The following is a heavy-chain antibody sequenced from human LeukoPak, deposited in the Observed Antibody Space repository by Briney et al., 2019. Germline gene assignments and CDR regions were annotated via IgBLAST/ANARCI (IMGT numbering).Heavy chain of an antibody. V-gene: IGHV3-49*04. CDR1: GFTFGDYA. J-gene: IGHJ6*02. CDR3: TRGPIQLWIHNGMDV. CDR2: IRIKAYGGTI. Sequence: PSQSLRLSCTISGFTFGDYAMSWVRHAPGQGQELVGFIRIKAYGGTIGYPASVKGRFTISRDDSKSIAYLQMNSLKIEDTALYYCTRGPIQLWIHNGMDVWGQGTTVTVSS. D-gene: IGHD5-18*01.